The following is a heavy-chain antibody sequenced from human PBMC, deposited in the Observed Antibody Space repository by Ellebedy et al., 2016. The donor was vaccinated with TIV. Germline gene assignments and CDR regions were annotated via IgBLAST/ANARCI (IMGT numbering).Heavy chain of an antibody. CDR1: GFTFSSYA. D-gene: IGHD1-26*01. V-gene: IGHV3-49*04. J-gene: IGHJ5*01. CDR3: TRGDTGRWLDS. CDR2: IRSKANGATT. Sequence: GESLKISCAASGFTFSSYAMSWVRQAPGKGLEWVGFIRSKANGATTEYAASVKGRFTISRDDSKTIVYLQMNSLKTEDTAMFYCTRGDTGRWLDSWGQGTLVTVSS.